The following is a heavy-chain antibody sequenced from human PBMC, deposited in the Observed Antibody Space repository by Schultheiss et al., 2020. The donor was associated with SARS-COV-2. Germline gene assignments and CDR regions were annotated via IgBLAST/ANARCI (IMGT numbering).Heavy chain of an antibody. CDR3: ATFLLWFGDLINPYYFDY. CDR2: IYYRGST. J-gene: IGHJ4*02. D-gene: IGHD3-10*01. Sequence: SETLSLTCTVSGGSVSSGSYYWSWIRQPPGKGLEWIGNIYYRGSTNYNPSLKSRVTISVDTSKNQFSLRLSSVTAADTGVYYCATFLLWFGDLINPYYFDYWGLGTLVTVSS. CDR1: GGSVSSGSYY. V-gene: IGHV4-61*01.